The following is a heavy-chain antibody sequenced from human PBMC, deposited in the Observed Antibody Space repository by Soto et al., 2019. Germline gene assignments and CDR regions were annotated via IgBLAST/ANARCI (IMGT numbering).Heavy chain of an antibody. J-gene: IGHJ6*02. CDR2: IYPDDSDT. D-gene: IGHD4-17*01. Sequence: CKGSGYSFTNYWIGWVRQLPGKGLEWMGIIYPDDSDTRYSPSFQGQVTISADKSISTAYLQWSSLKASDTAMYYCARRTETDYYGMDVWGQGTTVTV. CDR3: ARRTETDYYGMDV. CDR1: GYSFTNYW. V-gene: IGHV5-51*01.